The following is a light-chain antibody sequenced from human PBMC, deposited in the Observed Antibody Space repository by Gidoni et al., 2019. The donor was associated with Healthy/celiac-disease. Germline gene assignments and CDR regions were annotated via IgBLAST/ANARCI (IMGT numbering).Light chain of an antibody. CDR2: DAS. CDR3: QQRSNWPPVT. Sequence: IVLPQSPATLSLSPGERATLSCRASQSVSSYLAWYQQKPGQAPRLLIYDASNRATGIPARFSGSGSGTDFTLTISSREPEDFAVYYCQQRSNWPPVTFGGGTKVEIK. J-gene: IGKJ4*01. CDR1: QSVSSY. V-gene: IGKV3-11*01.